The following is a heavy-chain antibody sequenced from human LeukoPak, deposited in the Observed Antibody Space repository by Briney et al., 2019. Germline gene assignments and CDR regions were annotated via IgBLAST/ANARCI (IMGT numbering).Heavy chain of an antibody. Sequence: SETLSLTCTVSGGSISSYYWSWIRQPPGKGLEWIGYIYYSGSTNYNPSLKSRVTISVDTSKNQFSLKLSSVPGADTAVYYCARGEYSSSPEDYWGQGTLVTVSS. V-gene: IGHV4-59*01. J-gene: IGHJ4*02. CDR3: ARGEYSSSPEDY. CDR1: GGSISSYY. D-gene: IGHD6-6*01. CDR2: IYYSGST.